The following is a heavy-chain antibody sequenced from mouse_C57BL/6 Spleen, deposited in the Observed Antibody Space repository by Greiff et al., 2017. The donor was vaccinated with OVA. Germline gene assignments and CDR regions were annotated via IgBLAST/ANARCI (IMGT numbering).Heavy chain of an antibody. CDR3: ARGDLSTRGDY. Sequence: VQLQQSGPELVKPGASVKISCKASGYSFTDYHMNWVKQSHGTSLEWIGVINPTYGTTSYNQKFKGKATLTVAQSSRTASMQLNSLPSEDSAGDSCARGDLSTRGDYWGQGTTLTVSS. D-gene: IGHD2-1*01. J-gene: IGHJ2*01. CDR1: GYSFTDYH. CDR2: INPTYGTT. V-gene: IGHV1-39*01.